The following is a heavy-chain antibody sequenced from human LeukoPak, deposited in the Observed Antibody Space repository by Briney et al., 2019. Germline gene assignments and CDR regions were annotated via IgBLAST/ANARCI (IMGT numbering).Heavy chain of an antibody. CDR3: ATYSSGWSLGGD. V-gene: IGHV3-23*01. D-gene: IGHD6-19*01. CDR1: GFTFSSYA. Sequence: PGGSLRLSCAASGFTFSSYAMSWVRQAPGKGLEWVSAISGSGGSTYYAASVKGRFTISRDNSKNTLYLQMNSLRAEDTAVYFCATYSSGWSLGGDWGQGTLVTVSS. CDR2: ISGSGGST. J-gene: IGHJ4*02.